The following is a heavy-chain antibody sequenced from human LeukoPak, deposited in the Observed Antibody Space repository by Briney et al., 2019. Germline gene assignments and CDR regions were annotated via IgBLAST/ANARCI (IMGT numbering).Heavy chain of an antibody. Sequence: GGSLSLSCAASGFIDSISYMSWVRQAPGKGLEWGALIWYDGSNKYYTTSVKGRFTISRDNSKNTLYLKMNSLRAEETAIYYCAREGPRGNSQFDYWGQGTLVTVSS. CDR1: GFIDSISY. CDR3: AREGPRGNSQFDY. CDR2: IWYDGSNK. V-gene: IGHV3-33*08. D-gene: IGHD2/OR15-2a*01. J-gene: IGHJ4*02.